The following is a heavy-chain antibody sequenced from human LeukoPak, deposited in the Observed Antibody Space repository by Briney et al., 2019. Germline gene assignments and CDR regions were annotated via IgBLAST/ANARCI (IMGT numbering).Heavy chain of an antibody. V-gene: IGHV3-23*01. CDR2: ISGSGGST. J-gene: IGHJ4*02. Sequence: GGSLRLSCAASGFTFSSYAMSWVRQAPGKGLEWVSAISGSGGSTYYADSVKGRFTISRDNSKNTLFLQMDSLRAEDTALYYCAKGSSGYFFDLWGQGTLVTVSS. CDR3: AKGSSGYFFDL. CDR1: GFTFSSYA. D-gene: IGHD3-22*01.